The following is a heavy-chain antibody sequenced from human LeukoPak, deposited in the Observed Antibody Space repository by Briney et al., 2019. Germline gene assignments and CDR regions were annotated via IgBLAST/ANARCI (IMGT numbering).Heavy chain of an antibody. CDR2: IYHSGSS. J-gene: IGHJ6*03. CDR1: GYSISSGYY. V-gene: IGHV4-38-2*01. CDR3: ARRTRSFSYTYGDAYYYYYMDV. Sequence: SETLSLTCAVSGYSISSGYYWGWIRQPPGKGLEWIGSIYHSGSSYSNPSLKSRVTISVDTSKNQLSLKLNSVTAADTAVYYCARRTRSFSYTYGDAYYYYYMDVWGKGTTVIVS. D-gene: IGHD5-18*01.